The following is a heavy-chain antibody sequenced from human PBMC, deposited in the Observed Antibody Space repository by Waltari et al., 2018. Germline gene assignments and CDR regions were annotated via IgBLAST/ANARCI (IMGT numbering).Heavy chain of an antibody. CDR1: GYSISSGYY. V-gene: IGHV4-38-2*02. Sequence: QVQLQESGPGLVKPSETLSLTCAVSGYSISSGYYWGWIRQPPGKGLEWIGSIYHSGSTYYNPSLKSRVTISVDTSKNQFSLKLSSVTAADTAVYYCAREPDSSGYYTSYNWFDPWGQGTLVTVSS. D-gene: IGHD3-22*01. CDR2: IYHSGST. CDR3: AREPDSSGYYTSYNWFDP. J-gene: IGHJ5*02.